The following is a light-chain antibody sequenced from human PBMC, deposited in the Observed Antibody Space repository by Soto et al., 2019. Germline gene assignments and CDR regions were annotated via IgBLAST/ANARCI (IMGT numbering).Light chain of an antibody. CDR3: QQAASFPIT. CDR2: TAS. CDR1: QGISSW. J-gene: IGKJ5*01. V-gene: IGKV1-12*01. Sequence: DIQMTQSPSTLSASVGDRVTITCRASQGISSWLAWYQQKPGMAPNLLIYTASSLQSGVPSRFSGSGSGTDFTLTISNLQPEDFATYYCQQAASFPITFGQGTRLEIK.